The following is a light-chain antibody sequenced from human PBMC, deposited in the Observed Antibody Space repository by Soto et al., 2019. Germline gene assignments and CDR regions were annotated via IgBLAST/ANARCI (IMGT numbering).Light chain of an antibody. Sequence: FQMTQSPSTLSGSVGDRVTITCRASQTIRSWLAWYQQKQGKAPKLLIYKAFTLKSGVSSRFSGSGSGTELTLTISSLQPDDFATYYCQQYNSYSWTLGQGTKGDIK. J-gene: IGKJ1*01. CDR1: QTIRSW. CDR2: KAF. V-gene: IGKV1-5*03. CDR3: QQYNSYSWT.